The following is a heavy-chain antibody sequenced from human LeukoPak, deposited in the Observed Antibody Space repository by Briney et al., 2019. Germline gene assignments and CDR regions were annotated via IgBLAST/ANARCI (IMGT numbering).Heavy chain of an antibody. CDR1: GFTFSSYS. Sequence: GGSLRLSCAASGFTFSSYSMNWVRQAPGKGLEWVSSISSSSSYIYYADSVKGRFTISRDNAKNSLYLQMSSLRAEDTAVYYCARDRVAAAGTYYYYYMDVWGKGTTVTVSS. CDR3: ARDRVAAAGTYYYYYMDV. D-gene: IGHD6-13*01. V-gene: IGHV3-21*01. J-gene: IGHJ6*03. CDR2: ISSSSSYI.